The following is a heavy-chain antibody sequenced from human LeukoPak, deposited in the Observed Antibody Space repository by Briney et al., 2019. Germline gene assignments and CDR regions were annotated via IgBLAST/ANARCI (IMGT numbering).Heavy chain of an antibody. V-gene: IGHV3-30*01. D-gene: IGHD3-9*01. CDR2: ISYDGSNK. CDR3: AKNGGDYDILTPFDY. CDR1: GFIFSNYA. J-gene: IGHJ4*02. Sequence: PGGSLRLSCAASGFIFSNYAMHWVRQAPGKGLEWVAVISYDGSNKYYADSVKGRFTISRDNSKNTLYLQMNSLRAEDTAVYDCAKNGGDYDILTPFDYWGQGTLVTVSS.